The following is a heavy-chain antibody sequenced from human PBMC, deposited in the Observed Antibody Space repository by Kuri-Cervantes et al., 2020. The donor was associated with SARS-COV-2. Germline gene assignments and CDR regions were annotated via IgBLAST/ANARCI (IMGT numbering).Heavy chain of an antibody. J-gene: IGHJ6*03. Sequence: GESLKISCAASGFTFSSYSMNWVRQAPGKGLEWVSSISSSSSYIYYADSVKGRFTISRDNAKNSLYLQMNSLRDDDTAVYYCARVAGEGPIYYYYMDVWGKGTTVTVSS. D-gene: IGHD2-21*01. CDR1: GFTFSSYS. CDR2: ISSSSSYI. CDR3: ARVAGEGPIYYYYMDV. V-gene: IGHV3-21*01.